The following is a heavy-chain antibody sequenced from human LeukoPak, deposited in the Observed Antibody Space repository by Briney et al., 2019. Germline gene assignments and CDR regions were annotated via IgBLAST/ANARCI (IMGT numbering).Heavy chain of an antibody. CDR2: ISTGSTSI. CDR3: ASLDAFDI. V-gene: IGHV3-48*01. Sequence: PGGSLRLSCVASGFTFSSYGMTWVRPAPGKGLEWVSYISTGSTSIYYVDSVKGRFTISRDNAKNSLYLQMNSLRAEDTAVYYCASLDAFDIWGQGTMVTVSS. CDR1: GFTFSSYG. J-gene: IGHJ3*02.